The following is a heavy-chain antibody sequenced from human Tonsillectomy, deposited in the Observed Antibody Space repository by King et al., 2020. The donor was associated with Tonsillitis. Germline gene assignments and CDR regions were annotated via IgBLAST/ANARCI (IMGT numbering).Heavy chain of an antibody. CDR3: VRDSGPQIRGVAYDVLVI. J-gene: IGHJ3*02. Sequence: EVQLVESGGNLVQPGGSLRLSCVASGFTFTRYWMTWIRQAPGKGLEWVANIREDGSVTHHADSVEGRFTISRDNARNSLDLEMNSLRVEDTGVYYCVRDSGPQIRGVAYDVLVIWGQGTTVTVSS. D-gene: IGHD3-10*01. V-gene: IGHV3-7*01. CDR2: IREDGSVT. CDR1: GFTFTRYW.